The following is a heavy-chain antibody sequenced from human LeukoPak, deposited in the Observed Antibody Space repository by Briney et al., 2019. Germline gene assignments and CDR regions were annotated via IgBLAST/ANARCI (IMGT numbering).Heavy chain of an antibody. CDR3: ASSGSFRQQLIK. V-gene: IGHV4-4*07. J-gene: IGHJ4*02. Sequence: ASETLSLTCTVSGGSISSYYWSWIRQPAGKGLEWIGRIYTSGSTNYNPSLKSRVTMSVDTSKNQFSLKLSSVTAADTAVYYCASSGSFRQQLIKWGQGTLVTVSS. CDR1: GGSISSYY. CDR2: IYTSGST. D-gene: IGHD6-13*01.